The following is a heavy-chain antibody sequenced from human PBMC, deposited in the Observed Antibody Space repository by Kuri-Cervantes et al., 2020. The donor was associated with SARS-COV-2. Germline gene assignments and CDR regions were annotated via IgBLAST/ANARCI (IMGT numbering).Heavy chain of an antibody. CDR1: GYTLTDYY. CDR2: MNPNSGNT. Sequence: ASVKVSCKASGYTLTDYYMHWVRQAPGQGLEWMGWMNPNSGNTGYAQKFQGRVTITRNTSISTAYMELSSLRSEDTAVYYCARAFSNYVDWFDPWGQGTLVTVSS. CDR3: ARAFSNYVDWFDP. J-gene: IGHJ5*02. D-gene: IGHD4-11*01. V-gene: IGHV1-8*03.